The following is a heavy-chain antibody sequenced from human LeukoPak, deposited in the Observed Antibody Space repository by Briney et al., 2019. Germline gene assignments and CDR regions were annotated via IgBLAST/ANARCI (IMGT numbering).Heavy chain of an antibody. CDR3: ARDRGVSRKLEGDFDY. Sequence: GGSLRLSCSASGFTFRSCEMNWVRQAPGKGLEWVSYISTTGNAIYYADSVKGRFTISRDNSKNSLYLQINSLRAEDTAVYYCARDRGVSRKLEGDFDYWGQGTLVTVSS. D-gene: IGHD3-10*01. CDR2: ISTTGNAI. V-gene: IGHV3-48*03. CDR1: GFTFRSCE. J-gene: IGHJ4*02.